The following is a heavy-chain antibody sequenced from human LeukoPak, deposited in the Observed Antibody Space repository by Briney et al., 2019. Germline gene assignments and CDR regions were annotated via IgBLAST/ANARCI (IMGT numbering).Heavy chain of an antibody. V-gene: IGHV3-53*01. CDR1: GLIVSSNY. D-gene: IGHD3-10*01. CDR2: IYSGGSI. Sequence: GGSLRLSCAASGLIVSSNYMTWVRQAPGKGLEWVSVIYSGGSIYYADYVKGRFTISRDNSRNTLYLQMNSLRAEDTAVYYCARDLWGSGSYNFYFYGMDVWGQGTTVTVSS. CDR3: ARDLWGSGSYNFYFYGMDV. J-gene: IGHJ6*02.